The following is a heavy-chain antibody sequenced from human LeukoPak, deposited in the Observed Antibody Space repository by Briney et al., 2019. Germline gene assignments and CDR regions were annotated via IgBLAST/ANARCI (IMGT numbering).Heavy chain of an antibody. CDR1: GASISGSGYY. D-gene: IGHD3-10*01. V-gene: IGHV4-39*07. CDR3: ASQKRGYYYYYMDV. Sequence: SETLSLTCAVSGASISGSGYYLGWIRQPPGKGLEWIGEINHSGSTNYNPSLKSRVTISVDTSKNQFSLKLSSVTAADTAVYYCASQKRGYYYYYMDVWGKGTTVTVSS. CDR2: INHSGST. J-gene: IGHJ6*03.